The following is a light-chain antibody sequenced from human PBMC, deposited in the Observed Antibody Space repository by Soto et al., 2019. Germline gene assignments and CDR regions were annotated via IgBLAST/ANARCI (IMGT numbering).Light chain of an antibody. CDR1: ESVSRN. Sequence: EILLTQSPGTLSLSPGERATLSCRASESVSRNLDWYQQRPGQAPRLLIYGASTRATGIPARFSGSGSGTDFTLTISSLQSEDFEVYYCQQYNNWPQTFGPGTKVDIK. CDR3: QQYNNWPQT. V-gene: IGKV3-15*01. CDR2: GAS. J-gene: IGKJ3*01.